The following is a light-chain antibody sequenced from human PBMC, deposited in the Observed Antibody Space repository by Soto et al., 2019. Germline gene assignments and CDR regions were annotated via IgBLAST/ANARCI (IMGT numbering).Light chain of an antibody. CDR2: GAA. V-gene: IGKV3-20*01. CDR1: QSVRSNY. Sequence: EIVLTQSPGTLSLSPGERATLSCRASQSVRSNYLAWYQHKPGQSPRLLIYGAANRATAIPNRFSGSGSGTDFTRTISRLEPEDFAVYYCQQYGTSGRTFGQGTKVEIK. CDR3: QQYGTSGRT. J-gene: IGKJ1*01.